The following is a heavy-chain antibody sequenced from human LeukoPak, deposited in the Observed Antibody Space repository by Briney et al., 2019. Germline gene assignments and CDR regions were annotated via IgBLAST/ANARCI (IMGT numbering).Heavy chain of an antibody. CDR3: ASGGDFDY. Sequence: SVKVSCKASGGTFSSYAISWVRQAPGQGLEWMGRIIPILGIANYAQKFQGRVTITADKSTSTAYMELSSLRPEDTAVYYCASGGDFDYWGQGTLVTVSS. V-gene: IGHV1-69*04. J-gene: IGHJ4*02. D-gene: IGHD2-21*01. CDR1: GGTFSSYA. CDR2: IIPILGIA.